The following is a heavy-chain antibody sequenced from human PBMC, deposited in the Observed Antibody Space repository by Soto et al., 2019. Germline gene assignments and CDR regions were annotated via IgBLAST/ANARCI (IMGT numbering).Heavy chain of an antibody. CDR3: EKAGAWNYVFDF. V-gene: IGHV3-74*01. CDR2: VNADGSST. Sequence: GGSLRLSCAASGFSFTHYRIHWVRQVPGKGLEWVCRVNADGSSTNYAGFAKGRFTISRDNSKNTAYLEMNNLRVDDTALYYCEKAGAWNYVFDFWGQGTSVTVSS. CDR1: GFSFTHYR. J-gene: IGHJ4*02. D-gene: IGHD1-7*01.